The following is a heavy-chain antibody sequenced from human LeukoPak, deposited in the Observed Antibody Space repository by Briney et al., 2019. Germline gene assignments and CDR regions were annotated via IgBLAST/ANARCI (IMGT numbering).Heavy chain of an antibody. Sequence: QAGGSLRLSCVASGFTFDDYAMHWVRQAPGKGLEWVAGISWNSVSIGYADSVKGRFTISRDNAKNSLYLQMNSLRAEDTALYYCTKDNYSSSLRYFDYGGKGPLVTVSS. J-gene: IGHJ4*02. CDR2: ISWNSVSI. CDR1: GFTFDDYA. CDR3: TKDNYSSSLRYFDY. V-gene: IGHV3-9*01. D-gene: IGHD6-13*01.